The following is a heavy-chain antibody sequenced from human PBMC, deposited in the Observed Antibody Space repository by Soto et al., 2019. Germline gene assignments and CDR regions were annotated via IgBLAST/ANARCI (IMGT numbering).Heavy chain of an antibody. D-gene: IGHD1-20*01. CDR2: IYVTGAV. Sequence: PSENLFLTCSASGAALTSGNYYSSRIRQLLGKGLEWIGHIYVTGAVDYNPSLRDRITISQDTSERQFSLNLRLVTAADTPLYYCARLRFATNNYKWFDPWGQGILVAVSS. J-gene: IGHJ5*02. CDR1: GAALTSGNYY. CDR3: ARLRFATNNYKWFDP. V-gene: IGHV4-31*03.